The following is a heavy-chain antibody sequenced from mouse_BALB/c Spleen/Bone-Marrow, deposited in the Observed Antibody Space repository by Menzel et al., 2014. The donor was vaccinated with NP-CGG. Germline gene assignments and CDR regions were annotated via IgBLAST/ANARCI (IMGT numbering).Heavy chain of an antibody. CDR1: GFTFSSFG. J-gene: IGHJ2*01. CDR2: ISSGSNSI. CDR3: TRGGNWDDFDY. D-gene: IGHD4-1*01. Sequence: DVKLVESGGGLVQPGGSRKLSCAASGFTFSSFGMHWVRQAPEKGLEWVAYISSGSNSIFYTDTVKGRFTISRDNPKNTLFLQMTSLRSEDTAMYYCTRGGNWDDFDYWGQGTTLTVSS. V-gene: IGHV5-17*02.